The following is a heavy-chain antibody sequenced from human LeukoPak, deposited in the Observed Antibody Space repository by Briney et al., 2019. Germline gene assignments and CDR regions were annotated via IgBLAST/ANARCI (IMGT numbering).Heavy chain of an antibody. CDR1: GFTFSSFA. J-gene: IGHJ4*02. V-gene: IGHV3-23*01. D-gene: IGHD3-22*01. CDR2: ISDSGGST. CDR3: AKTAMSDNSGYYFDY. Sequence: GGSLRLSCAASGFTFSSFAMSWVRQPPRKGLEWVSGISDSGGSTQYADSVKGRFTISRDNSKNTLYLKMNSLRADDTAVYYCAKTAMSDNSGYYFDYWGQGTLVTVSS.